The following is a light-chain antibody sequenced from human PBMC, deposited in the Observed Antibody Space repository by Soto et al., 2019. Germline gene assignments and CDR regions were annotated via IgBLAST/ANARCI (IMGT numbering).Light chain of an antibody. CDR2: AAS. Sequence: DIQMTQSPSSLSASVGDRVTITCRASQSISSSLNWYQQKPGKAANLLIYAASSLQSGVPSRFSGSGSGTDFTLTISSLQPEDFATYYCRQSRSTPETFGQGTKVEIK. CDR3: RQSRSTPET. V-gene: IGKV1-39*01. J-gene: IGKJ1*01. CDR1: QSISSS.